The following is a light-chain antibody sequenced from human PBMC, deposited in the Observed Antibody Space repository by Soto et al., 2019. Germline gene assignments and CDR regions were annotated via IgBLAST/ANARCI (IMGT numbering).Light chain of an antibody. CDR3: QQRYGTPAT. Sequence: MTHDPTTLFEAVEERVSITCRASQSVSNHLTWYQQKPGKAPKLLIFAASSLQSGVPSRFSGSSSGTDLTLTVRRFQPEYFAAYYCQQRYGTPATFSQGTKVDI. CDR2: AAS. CDR1: QSVSNH. J-gene: IGKJ1*01. V-gene: IGKV1-39*01.